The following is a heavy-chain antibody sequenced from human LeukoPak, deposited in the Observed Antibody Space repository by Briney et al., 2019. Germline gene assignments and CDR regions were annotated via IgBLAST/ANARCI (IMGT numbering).Heavy chain of an antibody. CDR3: ARIRGTTGTDDVFDI. V-gene: IGHV4-59*01. Sequence: SETLSLTCTVSGGSISGYYWSWIRQPPGKGLEWIGYIYYRGSTNYNPSLKSRVTISVDTSKNQFSLKLTSVTAADTAVYYCARIRGTTGTDDVFDIWGQGTMVTVSS. CDR2: IYYRGST. D-gene: IGHD1-1*01. J-gene: IGHJ3*02. CDR1: GGSISGYY.